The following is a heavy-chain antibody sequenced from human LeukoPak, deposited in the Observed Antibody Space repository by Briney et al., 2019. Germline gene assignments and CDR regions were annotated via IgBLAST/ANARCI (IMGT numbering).Heavy chain of an antibody. V-gene: IGHV3-11*01. CDR3: ARAGYAFWSGHPVGYFDY. CDR2: ISTSGSTI. D-gene: IGHD3-3*01. Sequence: GGSLRLSCAASGFTFSDYYMSWIRPAPGKGLEWVSYISTSGSTIYYAESVEGRFTISRENAKNSLYLQMNSLRAEDTAAYYCARAGYAFWSGHPVGYFDYWGQGSLVTVSS. CDR1: GFTFSDYY. J-gene: IGHJ4*02.